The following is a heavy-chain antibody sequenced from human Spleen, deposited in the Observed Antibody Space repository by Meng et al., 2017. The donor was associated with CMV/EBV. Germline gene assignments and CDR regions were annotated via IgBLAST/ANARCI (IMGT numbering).Heavy chain of an antibody. CDR2: IFYTENT. V-gene: IGHV4-39*06. CDR3: ARGPYYGDSGPFDY. Sequence: SETLSLTCNVSGASIISADSYWGWIRRPPGKGLEWIGIIFYTENTYYNPSLKSRVTISVDTSKNQFALKVMSVTAADTAVYYCARGPYYGDSGPFDYWGRGTLVTVSS. J-gene: IGHJ4*02. D-gene: IGHD3-22*01. CDR1: GASIISADSY.